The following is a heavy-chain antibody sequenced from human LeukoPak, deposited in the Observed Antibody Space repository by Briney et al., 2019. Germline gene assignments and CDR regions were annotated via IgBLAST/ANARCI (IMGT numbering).Heavy chain of an antibody. Sequence: GGSLRLSCAASGFTFSSYWMSWVRQAPGKGLEWVANINQDGRKIYYVDSVKGRFTISRDNAKNSLYLQMNSLRAEDTAVYYCARDSYDVGYYFAYWGQGTLVTVSS. CDR3: ARDSYDVGYYFAY. CDR1: GFTFSSYW. J-gene: IGHJ4*02. V-gene: IGHV3-7*01. D-gene: IGHD5-18*01. CDR2: INQDGRKI.